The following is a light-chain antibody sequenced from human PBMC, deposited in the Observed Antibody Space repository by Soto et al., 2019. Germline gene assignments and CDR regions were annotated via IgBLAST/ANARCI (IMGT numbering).Light chain of an antibody. J-gene: IGKJ1*01. CDR2: GAS. V-gene: IGKV3-11*01. CDR3: QQHSHWPPWT. Sequence: EVVLTQSPATLSLSPGERATLSCRASQNVRTFLDWYQQKPGQAPSLLIYGASNRATGIPARFSGSGSGTDFTLPISSLEPEDFAVYYCQQHSHWPPWTFGQGTRVEIQ. CDR1: QNVRTF.